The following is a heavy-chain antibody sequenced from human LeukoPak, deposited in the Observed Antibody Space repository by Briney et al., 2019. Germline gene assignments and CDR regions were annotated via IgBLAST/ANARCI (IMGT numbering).Heavy chain of an antibody. CDR3: ARDSYYYDSSGYPGPFY. V-gene: IGHV3-23*01. CDR2: ISGSGGST. J-gene: IGHJ4*02. D-gene: IGHD3-22*01. CDR1: GFTFSSYT. Sequence: GGSLRLSCAASGFTFSSYTMSWVRQAPGKGLEWVSVISGSGGSTYSADSVKGRFTISRDNSKNTLYLQMNSLRAEDTAVYYCARDSYYYDSSGYPGPFYWGQGTLVTVSS.